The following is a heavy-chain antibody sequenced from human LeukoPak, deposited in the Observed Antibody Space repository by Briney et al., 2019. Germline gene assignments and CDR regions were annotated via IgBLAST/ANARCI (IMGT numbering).Heavy chain of an antibody. D-gene: IGHD4-17*01. J-gene: IGHJ4*02. CDR3: ARVSRGDLDY. CDR2: IYYSGST. V-gene: IGHV4-31*03. CDR1: GGSISSGGYY. Sequence: SETLSLTCTVSGGSISSGGYYWSWIRQHPGKGLERIGYIYYSGSTYYNPSLKSRVTISVDTSKNQFPLKLSSVTAADTAVYYCARVSRGDLDYWGQGTLVTVSS.